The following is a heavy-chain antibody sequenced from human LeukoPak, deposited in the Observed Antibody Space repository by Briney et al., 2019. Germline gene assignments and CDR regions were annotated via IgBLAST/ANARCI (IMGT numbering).Heavy chain of an antibody. CDR1: GGSIRGYY. V-gene: IGHV4-59*01. J-gene: IGHJ6*03. CDR2: AYYSGST. Sequence: SETLSLTCTVSGGSIRGYYWSWIRQPPGKGLEWIGYAYYSGSTNYNPSLKSRVTISVDTSKNQFSLKLSSVTAADTAVYYCARTEESGYSYGYFGYYYYMDVWGKGTTVTVSS. CDR3: ARTEESGYSYGYFGYYYYMDV. D-gene: IGHD5-18*01.